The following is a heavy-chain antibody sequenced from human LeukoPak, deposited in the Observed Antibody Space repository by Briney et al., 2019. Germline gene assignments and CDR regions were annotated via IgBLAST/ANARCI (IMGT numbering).Heavy chain of an antibody. V-gene: IGHV4-38-2*02. D-gene: IGHD3-22*01. Sequence: KPSETLSLTCTVSGYSISSGYCWGWIRQPPGKGLEWIGSIYHSGSTYYNPSLKSRVTISVDTSKNQFSLKLSSVTAADTAVYYCAREGITMIKAPVAFDIWGQGTMVTVSS. J-gene: IGHJ3*02. CDR2: IYHSGST. CDR1: GYSISSGYC. CDR3: AREGITMIKAPVAFDI.